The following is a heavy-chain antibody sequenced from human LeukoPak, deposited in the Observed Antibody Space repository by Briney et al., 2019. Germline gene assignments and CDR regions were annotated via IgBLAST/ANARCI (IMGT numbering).Heavy chain of an antibody. CDR2: IYHSGST. V-gene: IGHV4-30-2*01. CDR1: GGSISSYS. CDR3: ASHTPYWYFDL. Sequence: PSETLSLTCTVSGGSISSYSWSWIRQPPGKGLEWIGYIYHSGSTYYNPSLKSRVTISVDRSKNQFSLKLSSVTAADTAVYYCASHTPYWYFDLWGRGTLVTVSS. J-gene: IGHJ2*01.